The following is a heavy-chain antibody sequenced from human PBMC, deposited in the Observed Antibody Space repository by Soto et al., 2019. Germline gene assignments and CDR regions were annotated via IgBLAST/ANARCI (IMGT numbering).Heavy chain of an antibody. CDR2: ISAYNGNT. D-gene: IGHD2-2*01. V-gene: IGHV1-18*01. Sequence: QVQLVQSGAEVKKPGASVKVSCKASGYTFTSYGISWVRQAPGQGLEWMGWISAYNGNTNYAQKLQGRVTMTTDTSTSTAYMELRSLRSDDTAVYYCARRYCSSTSCYRGNYYYYMDVLGKGTTVTVSS. CDR1: GYTFTSYG. J-gene: IGHJ6*03. CDR3: ARRYCSSTSCYRGNYYYYMDV.